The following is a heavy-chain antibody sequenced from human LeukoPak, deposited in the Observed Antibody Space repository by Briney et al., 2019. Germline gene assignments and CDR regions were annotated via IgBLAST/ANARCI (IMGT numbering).Heavy chain of an antibody. CDR2: IYSGGST. Sequence: QTGGSLRLSCAVSGFTVSNNYMSWVRQAPGKGLEWVSLIYSGGSTYYADSVKGRFTISRDNSKNTLYLQMNSLRAEDTAVYYCARVRHVVYNWNKYFDNWGQGTLVTVSS. CDR3: ARVRHVVYNWNKYFDN. V-gene: IGHV3-53*01. CDR1: GFTVSNNY. D-gene: IGHD1/OR15-1a*01. J-gene: IGHJ4*02.